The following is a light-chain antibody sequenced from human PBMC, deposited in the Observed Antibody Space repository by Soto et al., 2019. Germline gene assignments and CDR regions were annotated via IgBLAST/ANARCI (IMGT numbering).Light chain of an antibody. V-gene: IGKV3-20*01. CDR1: QSVSSDY. CDR3: QQYNTSPWT. CDR2: ATS. J-gene: IGKJ1*01. Sequence: DIVLTQSPGTLSLSPGERATLSCRGSQSVSSDYLAWYQQKPGRAPRLLIYATSSRATGIPDRFSGSGSGTDFTLTISRLEPEDFAVYFCQQYNTSPWTCGQGTTVEIK.